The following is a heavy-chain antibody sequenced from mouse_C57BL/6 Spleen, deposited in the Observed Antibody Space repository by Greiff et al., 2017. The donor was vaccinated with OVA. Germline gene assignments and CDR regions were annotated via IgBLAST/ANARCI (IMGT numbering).Heavy chain of an antibody. CDR1: GYTFTDYY. D-gene: IGHD1-1*01. Sequence: EVKLQQSGPELVKPGASVKISCKASGYTFTDYYMNWVKQSHGKSLEWIGDINPNNGGTSYNQKFKGKATLTVDKSSSTAYMELRSLTSEDSAVYYCANYYGSRWYFDVWGTGTTVTVSS. J-gene: IGHJ1*03. CDR2: INPNNGGT. CDR3: ANYYGSRWYFDV. V-gene: IGHV1-26*01.